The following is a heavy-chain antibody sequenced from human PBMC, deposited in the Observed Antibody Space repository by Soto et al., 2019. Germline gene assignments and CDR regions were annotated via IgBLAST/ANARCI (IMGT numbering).Heavy chain of an antibody. CDR2: ISGSGGST. D-gene: IGHD2-21*02. CDR1: GFTFSSYV. V-gene: IGHV3-23*01. J-gene: IGHJ4*02. CDR3: AKDWVKGIVVVTEVFDY. Sequence: GGSLRLSCAASGFTFSSYVMSWARQAPGKGLEWVSAISGSGGSTYYADSVKGRFTISRDNSKNTLYLQMNSLRAEDTAVYYCAKDWVKGIVVVTEVFDYWGQGPLATASS.